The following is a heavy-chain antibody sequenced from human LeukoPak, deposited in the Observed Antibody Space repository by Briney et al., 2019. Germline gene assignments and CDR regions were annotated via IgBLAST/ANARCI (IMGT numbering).Heavy chain of an antibody. Sequence: GGSLRLSCAASGFTFSDYYMSWIRQAPGKGLEWVSYISSSGSIIYYADSVKGRFTISRDNAKNSMYLQMNSLRAEDTAVYYCVKKGRADDYGSPDWGQGALVTVSP. CDR2: ISSSGSII. J-gene: IGHJ4*02. D-gene: IGHD4-17*01. CDR1: GFTFSDYY. CDR3: VKKGRADDYGSPD. V-gene: IGHV3-11*01.